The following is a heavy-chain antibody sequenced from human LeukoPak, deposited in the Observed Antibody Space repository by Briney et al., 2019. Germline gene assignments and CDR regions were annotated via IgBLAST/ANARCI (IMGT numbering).Heavy chain of an antibody. CDR2: IYYTGTT. V-gene: IGHV4-59*01. CDR1: GVSISTYF. Sequence: SETLSLTCTVSGVSISTYFWTWIRQFPGKGLEWIGYIYYTGTTSYSPSLKSRVTISVDTSQNQFSLRLSSVTAADTAVYYCARAGGSGSPGYFDYWGQGTLLTVSS. CDR3: ARAGGSGSPGYFDY. D-gene: IGHD3-10*01. J-gene: IGHJ4*02.